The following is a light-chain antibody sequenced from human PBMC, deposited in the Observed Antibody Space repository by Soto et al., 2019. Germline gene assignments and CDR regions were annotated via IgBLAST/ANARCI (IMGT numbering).Light chain of an antibody. CDR1: SGHSTYI. Sequence: QPVLTQSSSASASLGSSVKLTCTLSSGHSTYIIAWHQQQPGKAPRYLMKLEGSGNYNKGSGVPDRFSVSSSGADRYLTISNLQFEDEADYYCETWDTNTRVFGTGTKVTVL. J-gene: IGLJ1*01. V-gene: IGLV4-60*02. CDR3: ETWDTNTRV. CDR2: LEGSGNY.